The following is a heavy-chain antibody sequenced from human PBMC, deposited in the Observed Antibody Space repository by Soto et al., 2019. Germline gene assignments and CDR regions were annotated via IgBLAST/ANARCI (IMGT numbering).Heavy chain of an antibody. Sequence: QVQLQESGPGLVKTSDTLSLTCTVSGGSITPYYWGWIRQPPGEGLEWIGYVSYSGKTGYNPSLKSRDSMSIDTSKNEFSLKLTSLTAADAATYYCARQQYTVVTAFDVWGQGTTVAVSS. CDR3: ARQQYTVVTAFDV. D-gene: IGHD2-15*01. J-gene: IGHJ3*01. CDR1: GGSITPYY. CDR2: VSYSGKT. V-gene: IGHV4-59*07.